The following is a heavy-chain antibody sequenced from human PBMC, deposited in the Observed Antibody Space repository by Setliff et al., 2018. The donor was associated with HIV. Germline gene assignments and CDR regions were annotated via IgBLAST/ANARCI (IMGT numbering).Heavy chain of an antibody. J-gene: IGHJ4*02. Sequence: PGGSLRLSCAASGFNFNNYWMGWVRQAPGKGLEWVANIKKDGSEKYYVDSVKGRFTISRDNAKNSLYLQMNSLRAEDTAVYYCARDLHWAFDYWGQGTLVTVSS. V-gene: IGHV3-7*01. CDR2: IKKDGSEK. D-gene: IGHD7-27*01. CDR3: ARDLHWAFDY. CDR1: GFNFNNYW.